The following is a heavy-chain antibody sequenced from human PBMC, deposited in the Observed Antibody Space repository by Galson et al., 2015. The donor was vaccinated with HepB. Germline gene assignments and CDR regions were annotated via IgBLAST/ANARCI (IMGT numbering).Heavy chain of an antibody. V-gene: IGHV3-33*01. CDR3: AREGDYYDSSGYALFAFDS. D-gene: IGHD3-22*01. CDR2: ISYDGSNE. CDR1: GFTFSGYG. Sequence: SLRLSCAASGFTFSGYGLHWVRQAPGKGLEWVAVISYDGSNEYFTDSVKGRFTISRDDSKNTLYLQMNSLRAEDTAVYYCAREGDYYDSSGYALFAFDSWGQGTMVAVSS. J-gene: IGHJ3*01.